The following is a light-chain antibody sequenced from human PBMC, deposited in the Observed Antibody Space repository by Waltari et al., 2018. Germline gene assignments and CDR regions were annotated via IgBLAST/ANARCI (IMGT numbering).Light chain of an antibody. CDR2: DVS. Sequence: QSALTQPASVSGSPGQSITIPCTGTSSDVGDYNYVPWYQQHPGKAPKLMMFDVSNRPSGISNRFSGSKSGNTASLTISGLQAEDEADYYCSSYTSSNTPVVFGGGTKLTVL. CDR1: SSDVGDYNY. CDR3: SSYTSSNTPVV. J-gene: IGLJ2*01. V-gene: IGLV2-14*03.